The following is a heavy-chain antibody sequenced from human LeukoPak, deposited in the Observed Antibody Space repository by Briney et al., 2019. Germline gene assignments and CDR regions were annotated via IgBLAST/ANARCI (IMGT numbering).Heavy chain of an antibody. J-gene: IGHJ4*02. CDR2: ICGSGGDT. CDR3: AKARGATYGTYYLDY. D-gene: IGHD4/OR15-4a*01. Sequence: QPGGSLRLSCAASGFTFSSYAMNWVRQAPGKGLEWVSICGSGGDTYYADSVKGRFTISRDNSKNTLYLQMNSLRAEDTAVYYCAKARGATYGTYYLDYWGQGTLVTVSS. V-gene: IGHV3-23*01. CDR1: GFTFSSYA.